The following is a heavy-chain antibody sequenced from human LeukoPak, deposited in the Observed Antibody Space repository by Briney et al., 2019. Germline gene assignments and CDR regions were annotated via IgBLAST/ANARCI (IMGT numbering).Heavy chain of an antibody. CDR2: INSDGSIT. CDR1: GFTFSSYG. Sequence: GGSLRLSCAASGFTFSSYGMHWVRQAPGKGLVWVSRINSDGSITQYADSVKGRFTISRDNAKNTLFLQMNSLRVEDTAAYYCARGPDHGGSYYHDWGQGSPVIVSS. J-gene: IGHJ4*02. CDR3: ARGPDHGGSYYHD. V-gene: IGHV3-74*01. D-gene: IGHD1-26*01.